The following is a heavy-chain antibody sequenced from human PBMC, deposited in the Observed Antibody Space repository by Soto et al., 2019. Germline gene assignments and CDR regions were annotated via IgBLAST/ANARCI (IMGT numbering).Heavy chain of an antibody. CDR3: ARLSIAARRRYFDY. Sequence: EVQLVESGGGLVQPGGSLRLSCAASGFNFSSFEMNWVRQAPGKGLEWVSYISSSGSTMYYPDSVKGRFTISRDNAKSSLYLQMDSLRVEDTAVYCWARLSIAARRRYFDYGGRGTLVTVSS. V-gene: IGHV3-48*03. CDR2: ISSSGSTM. D-gene: IGHD6-6*01. J-gene: IGHJ4*02. CDR1: GFNFSSFE.